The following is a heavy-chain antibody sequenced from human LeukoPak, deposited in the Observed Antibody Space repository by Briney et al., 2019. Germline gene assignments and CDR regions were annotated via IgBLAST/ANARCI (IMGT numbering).Heavy chain of an antibody. CDR3: AREGSRVTMVRGVPYYYYYGMDV. CDR2: INPNSGGT. CDR1: GYTFTGYY. D-gene: IGHD3-10*01. J-gene: IGHJ6*02. V-gene: IGHV1-2*02. Sequence: AASVKVSCKASGYTFTGYYMHWVRQAPGQGLEWMGWINPNSGGTNYAQKFQGRVTMTRDTSISTAYMELSRLRSDDTAVYYCAREGSRVTMVRGVPYYYYYGMDVWGQGTTVTVSS.